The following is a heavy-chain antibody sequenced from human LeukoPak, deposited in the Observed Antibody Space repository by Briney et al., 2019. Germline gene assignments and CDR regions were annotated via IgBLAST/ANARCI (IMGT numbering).Heavy chain of an antibody. V-gene: IGHV3-23*01. CDR3: AKCPYNWNDGYDY. J-gene: IGHJ4*02. CDR1: GFTFSSYA. CDR2: ISGSGGST. Sequence: GGSLRLSCAASGFTFSSYAMSWVRQAPGKGLEWVSAISGSGGSTYYADSAKGRFTISRDNSKNTLYLQMNSLRAEDTAVYYCAKCPYNWNDGYDYWGQGTLVTVSS. D-gene: IGHD1-20*01.